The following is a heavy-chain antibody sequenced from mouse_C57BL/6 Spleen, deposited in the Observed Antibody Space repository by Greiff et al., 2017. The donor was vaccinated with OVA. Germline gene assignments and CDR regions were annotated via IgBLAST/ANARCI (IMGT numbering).Heavy chain of an antibody. CDR1: GYTFTSYW. J-gene: IGHJ3*01. D-gene: IGHD4-1*01. CDR3: AKGLTGTFAY. V-gene: IGHV1-55*01. Sequence: QVQLQQPGAELVKPGASVKLSCKASGYTFTSYWITWVKPRPGHGLEWIGDIYPGSGSTNSNEKFKSKATMTVDTSSRTAYMQLSSLTTEDSAVYYCAKGLTGTFAYWGQGTLVTVSA. CDR2: IYPGSGST.